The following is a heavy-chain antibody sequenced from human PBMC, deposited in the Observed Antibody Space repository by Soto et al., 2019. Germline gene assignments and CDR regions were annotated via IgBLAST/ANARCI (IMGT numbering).Heavy chain of an antibody. CDR1: GFTFSSYA. CDR2: ISGSGGST. Sequence: LRLSCAASGFTFSSYAMSWVRQAPGKGLEWVSAISGSGGSTYYADSVKGRFTISRDNSKNTLYLQMNSLRAEDTAVYYCANSYSSGWTPIDYWGQGTLVTVSS. CDR3: ANSYSSGWTPIDY. V-gene: IGHV3-23*01. D-gene: IGHD6-19*01. J-gene: IGHJ4*02.